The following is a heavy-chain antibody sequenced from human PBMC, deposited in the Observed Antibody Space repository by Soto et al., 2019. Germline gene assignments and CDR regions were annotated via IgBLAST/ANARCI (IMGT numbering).Heavy chain of an antibody. CDR3: ARAPYYYDSRGYYAY. Sequence: EVQLVESGGGLVKPGGSLRLSCAASGFTFSSYSMNWVRQAPGKGLEWVSSISSSSSYIYYADSVKCRFTISRDNAKNSLYLQMNSLRAEDTAVYFCARAPYYYDSRGYYAYWGQGTLVTVSS. V-gene: IGHV3-21*01. CDR2: ISSSSSYI. D-gene: IGHD3-22*01. J-gene: IGHJ4*02. CDR1: GFTFSSYS.